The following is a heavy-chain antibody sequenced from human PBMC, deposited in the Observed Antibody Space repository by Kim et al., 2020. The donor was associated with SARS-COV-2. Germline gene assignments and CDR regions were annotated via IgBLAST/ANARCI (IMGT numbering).Heavy chain of an antibody. CDR1: GYTLTELS. V-gene: IGHV1-24*01. Sequence: ASVKVSCKVSGYTLTELSMHWVRQAPGKGLEWMGGFDPEDGETIYAQKFQGRVTMTEDTSTDTAYMELSSLRSEDTAVYYCATVASIAAAGTAFLDYWGQGTLVTVSS. D-gene: IGHD6-13*01. J-gene: IGHJ4*02. CDR2: FDPEDGET. CDR3: ATVASIAAAGTAFLDY.